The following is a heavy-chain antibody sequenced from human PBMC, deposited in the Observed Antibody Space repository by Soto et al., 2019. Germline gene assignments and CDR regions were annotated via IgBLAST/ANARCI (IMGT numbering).Heavy chain of an antibody. CDR2: IYSGGST. J-gene: IGHJ3*02. CDR1: GFTVSSNY. Sequence: GGSLRLSCAASGFTVSSNYMSWVRQAPGKGLEWVSVIYSGGSTYYADSVKGRFTISRHNSKNTLYLQMNSLRAEDTAVYYCARDRGGGTGDDAFDIWGQGTMVTVSS. V-gene: IGHV3-53*04. CDR3: ARDRGGGTGDDAFDI. D-gene: IGHD7-27*01.